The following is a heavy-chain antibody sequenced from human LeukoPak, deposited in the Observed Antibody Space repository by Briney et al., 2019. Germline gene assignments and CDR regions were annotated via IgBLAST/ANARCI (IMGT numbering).Heavy chain of an antibody. CDR3: ARDHWAVAATNHYYYYGMDV. CDR2: IYYSGST. D-gene: IGHD6-19*01. J-gene: IGHJ6*02. Sequence: VSGPALVKPTQTLTLTCTFSGFSLRTSGMCVSWIRQPPGKGLEWIGYIYYSGSTNYNPSLKSRVTISVDTSKNQFSLKLSSVTAADTAVYYCARDHWAVAATNHYYYYGMDVWGQGTTVTVSS. V-gene: IGHV4-61*08. CDR1: GFSLRTSGMC.